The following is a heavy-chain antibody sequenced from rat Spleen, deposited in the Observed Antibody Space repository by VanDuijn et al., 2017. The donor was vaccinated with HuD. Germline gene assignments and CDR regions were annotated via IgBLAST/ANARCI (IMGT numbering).Heavy chain of an antibody. V-gene: IGHV5-27*01. J-gene: IGHJ1*01. CDR1: GFTFNNYW. Sequence: EVQLVESGGGLVQPGGSLRLSCAASGFTFNNYWMTWIRQAPTKGLEWVATISTSGGSTYYRDSVKGRFTISRDDAKSILYLQMNSLRSEDTATYYCTREETLYWYFDFWGPGTMVTVSS. D-gene: IGHD3-4*01. CDR3: TREETLYWYFDF. CDR2: ISTSGGST.